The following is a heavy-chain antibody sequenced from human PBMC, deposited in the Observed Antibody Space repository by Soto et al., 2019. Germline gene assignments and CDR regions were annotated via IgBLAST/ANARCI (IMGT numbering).Heavy chain of an antibody. Sequence: RRLAFVFSGFSFKNYGINLFLQSPGKGLEWVSSVSKSDYKYYSDSVKGRFTISRDNAKNSVSLQMNTLRAEETAVYYCAREDSIIIQAVYDSWGQRTLVTVSS. CDR3: AREDSIIIQAVYDS. CDR2: VSKSDYK. D-gene: IGHD3-22*01. CDR1: GFSFKNYG. J-gene: IGHJ5*01. V-gene: IGHV3-21*01.